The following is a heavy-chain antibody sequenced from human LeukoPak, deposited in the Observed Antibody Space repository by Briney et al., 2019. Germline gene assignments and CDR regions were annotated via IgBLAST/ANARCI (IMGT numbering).Heavy chain of an antibody. CDR3: ASGNSFDPYNWLDP. J-gene: IGHJ5*02. V-gene: IGHV1-58*02. D-gene: IGHD2/OR15-2a*01. Sequence: SVKVSCKASGFTFTSSAMQWVRQARGQRLEWIGWIVVGSGNTNYAQKFQGRVTMTRDNSISTAYMELSSLRSEDTAVYYCASGNSFDPYNWLDPWGQGTLVTVSS. CDR1: GFTFTSSA. CDR2: IVVGSGNT.